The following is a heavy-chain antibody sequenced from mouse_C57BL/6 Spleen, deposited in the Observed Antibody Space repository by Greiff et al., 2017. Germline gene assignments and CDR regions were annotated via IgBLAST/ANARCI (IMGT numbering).Heavy chain of an antibody. J-gene: IGHJ3*01. Sequence: EVKLVESGGGLVKPGGSLKLSCAASGFTFSDYGMHWVRQAPEKGLEWVAYISSGSSTIYYADTVKGRFTISRDNAKNTLFLQMTSLRSEDTAMYYCARGFLYYGSSFFAYWGQGTLVTVSA. CDR3: ARGFLYYGSSFFAY. CDR2: ISSGSSTI. D-gene: IGHD1-1*01. CDR1: GFTFSDYG. V-gene: IGHV5-17*01.